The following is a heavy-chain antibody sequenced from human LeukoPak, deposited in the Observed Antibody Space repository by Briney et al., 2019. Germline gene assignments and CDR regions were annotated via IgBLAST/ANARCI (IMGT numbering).Heavy chain of an antibody. V-gene: IGHV4-39*07. Sequence: SETLSLTCSVSGGSISDSNYYWGWIRQPPGKGLEWVGSIFYSGSTYYNPSLKSRVTISVDTSKNQFSLKLSSVTAADTAVYYCARVLKGRAPFDYWGQGTLVTVSS. CDR3: ARVLKGRAPFDY. CDR1: GGSISDSNYY. J-gene: IGHJ4*02. CDR2: IFYSGST.